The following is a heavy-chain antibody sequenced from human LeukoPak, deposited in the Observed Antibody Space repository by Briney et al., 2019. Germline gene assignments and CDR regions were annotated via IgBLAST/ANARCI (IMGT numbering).Heavy chain of an antibody. CDR2: INHSGST. D-gene: IGHD6-13*01. CDR1: GGSFSGYY. CDR3: ARRYSSSRYPTKYYYYYMDV. V-gene: IGHV4-34*01. J-gene: IGHJ6*03. Sequence: SETLSLTCAVYGGSFSGYYWSWIRQPPGKGLEWIGEINHSGSTNYNPSLKSRVTISVDTSKNQFSLKLSSVTAADTAVYYCARRYSSSRYPTKYYYYYMDVWGKGTTVTISS.